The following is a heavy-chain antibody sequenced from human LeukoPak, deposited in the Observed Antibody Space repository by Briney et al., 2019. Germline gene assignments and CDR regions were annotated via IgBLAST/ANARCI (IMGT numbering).Heavy chain of an antibody. J-gene: IGHJ6*03. CDR2: LSGSGTAT. CDR3: AKHLGSHSFLFYYMDV. Sequence: PGGSLRLSCEASQFTFSRFAMSWIRQAPGTGLEWVSTLSGSGTATYYADSVKGRFTTSRDNSKDTPYLQMDNLRADDTAVYYCAKHLGSHSFLFYYMDVWGTGTSVIVS. V-gene: IGHV3-23*01. CDR1: QFTFSRFA. D-gene: IGHD2-15*01.